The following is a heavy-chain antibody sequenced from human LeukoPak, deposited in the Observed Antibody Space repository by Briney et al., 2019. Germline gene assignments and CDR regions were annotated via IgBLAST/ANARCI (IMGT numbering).Heavy chain of an antibody. CDR2: IYYSGST. CDR1: GGSISSYY. V-gene: IGHV4-59*01. CDR3: ARGGPYYERYYFDY. D-gene: IGHD3-22*01. J-gene: IGHJ4*02. Sequence: SETLSLTCTVSGGSISSYYWSWIRQPPGKGLEWIGYIYYSGSTNYNPSLKSRVTISVDTSKNQFSLKLSSVTAADTAVYYCARGGPYYERYYFDYWGQGTLVTVSS.